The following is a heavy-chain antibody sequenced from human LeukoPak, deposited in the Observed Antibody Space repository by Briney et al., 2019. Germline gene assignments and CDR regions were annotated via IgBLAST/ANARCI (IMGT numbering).Heavy chain of an antibody. Sequence: GGSLRLSCTASGFTFSIYSMSWVRQAPGKGLEWVAFIRYDGSNKYYADSVKGRFTISRDNSKNTLYLQMNSLRAEDTAVYYCAVDLDRGYCSGGSCYSGYDYWGQGTLVTVSS. V-gene: IGHV3-30*02. CDR2: IRYDGSNK. D-gene: IGHD2-15*01. CDR1: GFTFSIYS. J-gene: IGHJ4*02. CDR3: AVDLDRGYCSGGSCYSGYDY.